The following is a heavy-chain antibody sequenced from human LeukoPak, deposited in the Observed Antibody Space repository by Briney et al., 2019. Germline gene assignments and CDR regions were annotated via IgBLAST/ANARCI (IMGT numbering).Heavy chain of an antibody. V-gene: IGHV3-30*04. CDR1: EFTFSTYA. J-gene: IGHJ4*02. CDR2: ISFDGEYK. CDR3: ARDYAVAGQGNFFDY. Sequence: PGGSLRLSCAASEFTFSTYAMHWVRQAPGKGLEWLAVISFDGEYKYYADSVKGRFTISRDNSKNTLYLQMNSLTNEDTAMYYCARDYAVAGQGNFFDYWGQGTLVTVSS. D-gene: IGHD6-19*01.